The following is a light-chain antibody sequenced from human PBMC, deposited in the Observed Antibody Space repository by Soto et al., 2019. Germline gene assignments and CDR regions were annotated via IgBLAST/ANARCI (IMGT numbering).Light chain of an antibody. CDR1: ESINGW. V-gene: IGKV1-5*01. CDR3: QKYNSAPRT. J-gene: IGKJ1*01. Sequence: DIQMTQSPSTLSGSVGDRVTITCRASESINGWLAWYQQKPGRAPRILIYDASKLEPGVPSRLSGSGSGAEYTLTISSLQPEDVATYYCQKYNSAPRTFGQGTKVDIK. CDR2: DAS.